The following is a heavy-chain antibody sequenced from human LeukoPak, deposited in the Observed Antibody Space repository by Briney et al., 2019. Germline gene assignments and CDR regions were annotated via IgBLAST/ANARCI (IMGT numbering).Heavy chain of an antibody. CDR3: ARVRSWGATHDAFDI. CDR1: GYTFTSYY. Sequence: ASVKVSCKASGYTFTSYYMHWVRQAPGQGLEWMGIINPSGGSTSYAQKFQGRVTMTRDTSTSTVYMELSSLRSEDTAVYYCARVRSWGATHDAFDIWGQGTMVTVSS. CDR2: INPSGGST. D-gene: IGHD1-26*01. V-gene: IGHV1-46*01. J-gene: IGHJ3*02.